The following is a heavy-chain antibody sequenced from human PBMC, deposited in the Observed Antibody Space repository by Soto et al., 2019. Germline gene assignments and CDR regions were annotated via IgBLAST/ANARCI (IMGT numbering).Heavy chain of an antibody. CDR1: GFTFSDYY. Sequence: GGSLRLSCAASGFTFSDYYMSWIRQAPGKGLEWVSYISSSGSTIYYADSVKGRFTISRDNAKNSLYLQMNSLRAEDTAVYYCARVGSTYSSSWYNPWGQGTLVTVSS. D-gene: IGHD6-13*01. CDR2: ISSSGSTI. V-gene: IGHV3-11*01. CDR3: ARVGSTYSSSWYNP. J-gene: IGHJ5*02.